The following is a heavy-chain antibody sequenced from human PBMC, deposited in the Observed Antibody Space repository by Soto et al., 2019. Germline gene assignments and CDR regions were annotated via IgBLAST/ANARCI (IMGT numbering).Heavy chain of an antibody. Sequence: SLRLSCASSVFTFDDYAMHWVRQSPGNGLEWVSGMSLNSVVIGYADSVRGRFTISRDNTKKFLYLQMNSLRPEDTALYYCAKDSTAATGTAFDSWGQGTPVTVSS. CDR1: VFTFDDYA. CDR3: AKDSTAATGTAFDS. J-gene: IGHJ5*01. D-gene: IGHD6-13*01. V-gene: IGHV3-9*01. CDR2: MSLNSVVI.